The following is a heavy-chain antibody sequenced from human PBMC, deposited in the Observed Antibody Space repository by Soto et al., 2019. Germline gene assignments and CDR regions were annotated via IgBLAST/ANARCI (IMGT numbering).Heavy chain of an antibody. Sequence: KPGGSLRLSCAASGFTFSSYSMNWVRQAPGKGLEWVSSISSSSSYIYYADSVKGRFTISRDNAKNSLYLQMNGLRAEDTAVYYCARDGGAAAGIYYGMDVWGQGTTVTVSS. CDR1: GFTFSSYS. CDR2: ISSSSSYI. V-gene: IGHV3-21*01. CDR3: ARDGGAAAGIYYGMDV. D-gene: IGHD6-13*01. J-gene: IGHJ6*02.